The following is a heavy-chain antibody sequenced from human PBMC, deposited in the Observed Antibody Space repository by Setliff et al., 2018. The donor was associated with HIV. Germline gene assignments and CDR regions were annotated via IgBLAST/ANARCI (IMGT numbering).Heavy chain of an antibody. J-gene: IGHJ3*02. CDR2: MNPASGNT. CDR3: ARVRSSFPQYTSGLVRPFDI. Sequence: ASVKVSCKAAGYTFTSYDVNWGRQATGQGLEWMGWMNPASGNTGYAQKFQGRVTMTRNTSVSTVYMELSSLRSEDTAVYYCARVRSSFPQYTSGLVRPFDIWGQGTTVTVSS. CDR1: GYTFTSYD. D-gene: IGHD6-19*01. V-gene: IGHV1-8*02.